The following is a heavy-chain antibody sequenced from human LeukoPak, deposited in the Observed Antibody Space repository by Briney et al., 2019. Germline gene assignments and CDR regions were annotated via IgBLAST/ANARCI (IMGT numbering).Heavy chain of an antibody. CDR3: ASWENSSADY. J-gene: IGHJ4*02. D-gene: IGHD6-13*01. CDR1: GFTFSSYG. Sequence: GGSLRLSCAASGFTFSSYGMHWVRQAPGKGLEWVAVISYDGSNKYYADSVKGRFTISRDNSKNTLYLQMNSLRAEDTAVYYCASWENSSADYWGQGHLVTVSS. CDR2: ISYDGSNK. V-gene: IGHV3-30*03.